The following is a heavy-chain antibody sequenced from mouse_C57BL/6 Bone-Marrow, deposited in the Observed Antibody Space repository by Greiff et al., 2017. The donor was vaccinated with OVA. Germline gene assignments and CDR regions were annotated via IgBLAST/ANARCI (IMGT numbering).Heavy chain of an antibody. Sequence: QVQLQQPGAELVKPGASVKLSCKASGYTFTSYWMHWVKQRPGQGLEWIGMIHPNSGSTNYNEKFKSKATLTVDKSSSTAYMQLSSLTSEDSAVDYCARWGSYWSFDVWGTGTTVTVSS. CDR3: ARWGSYWSFDV. D-gene: IGHD1-1*01. V-gene: IGHV1-64*01. CDR1: GYTFTSYW. CDR2: IHPNSGST. J-gene: IGHJ1*03.